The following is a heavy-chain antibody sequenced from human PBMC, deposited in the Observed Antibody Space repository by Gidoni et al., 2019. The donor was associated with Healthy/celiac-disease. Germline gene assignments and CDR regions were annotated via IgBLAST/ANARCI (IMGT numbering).Heavy chain of an antibody. CDR2: IYYSGST. D-gene: IGHD3-3*01. CDR1: GGSISSSSYY. J-gene: IGHJ4*02. Sequence: QLQLQESGPGLVKPSETLSLTCTVSGGSISSSSYYWGWIRQPPGKGLEWIGSIYYSGSTYYNPSLKSRVTISVDTSKNQFSLKLSSVTAADTAVYYCARVLRRQGYFDYWGQGTLVTVSS. V-gene: IGHV4-39*01. CDR3: ARVLRRQGYFDY.